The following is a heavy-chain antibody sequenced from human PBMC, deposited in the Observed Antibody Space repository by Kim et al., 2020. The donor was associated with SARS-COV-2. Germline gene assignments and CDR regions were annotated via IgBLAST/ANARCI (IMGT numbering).Heavy chain of an antibody. J-gene: IGHJ6*02. V-gene: IGHV1-69*13. CDR2: IIPIFGTA. CDR3: ARASRAYMVLVYYYYGVDV. Sequence: SVRVSCKASGGTFSSYAISWVRQAPGQGLEWMGGIIPIFGTANYAQKFQGRVTITADESTSTAYMELSSLRSEDTAVYYCARASRAYMVLVYYYYGVDVWGQGTTVTVSS. D-gene: IGHD3-10*01. CDR1: GGTFSSYA.